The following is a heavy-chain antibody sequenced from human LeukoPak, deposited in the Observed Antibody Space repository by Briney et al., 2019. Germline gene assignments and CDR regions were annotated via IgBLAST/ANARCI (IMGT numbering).Heavy chain of an antibody. J-gene: IGHJ6*02. V-gene: IGHV4-59*01. CDR1: GGSISSYY. CDR2: IYYSGST. Sequence: PSETLSLTCTVSGGSISSYYWSWIRQPPGKGLEWIGYIYYSGSTNYNPSLKSRVTISVDTSKNQFSLKLSSVTAADTAVYYRARVGPTYGMDVWGQGTTVTVSS. CDR3: ARVGPTYGMDV. D-gene: IGHD4-17*01.